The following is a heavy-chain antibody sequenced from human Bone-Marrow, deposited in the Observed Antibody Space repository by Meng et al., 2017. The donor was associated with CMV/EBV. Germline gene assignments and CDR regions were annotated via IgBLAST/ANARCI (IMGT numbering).Heavy chain of an antibody. CDR3: ARDRPVVPAAPVTWYFDL. CDR1: GYTFTAHY. D-gene: IGHD2-2*01. V-gene: IGHV1-2*02. CDR2: INPNSGGT. J-gene: IGHJ2*01. Sequence: ASVKVSCKASGYTFTAHYFHWVRQAPGQGLEWMGWINPNSGGTNYAQKFQGRVTMTRDTSISTAYMELSRLRSDDTAVYYCARDRPVVPAAPVTWYFDLWGRGTLVTVSS.